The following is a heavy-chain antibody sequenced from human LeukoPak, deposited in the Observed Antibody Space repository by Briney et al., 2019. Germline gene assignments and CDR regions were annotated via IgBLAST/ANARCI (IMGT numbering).Heavy chain of an antibody. CDR1: GFTFSSYG. D-gene: IGHD2-15*01. J-gene: IGHJ3*02. Sequence: PGRSLRLSCAASGFTFSSYGMHWVRQAPGKGLEWVAVISYDGSNKYYADSVKGRFTISRDNSKNTLYLQMNSLRAEDTAVYYCAMVVAATEGAFDIWGQGTMVTVSS. CDR3: AMVVAATEGAFDI. CDR2: ISYDGSNK. V-gene: IGHV3-30*03.